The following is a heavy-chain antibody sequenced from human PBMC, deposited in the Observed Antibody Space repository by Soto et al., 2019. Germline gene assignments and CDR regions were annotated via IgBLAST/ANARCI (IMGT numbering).Heavy chain of an antibody. CDR2: ISSSGSTI. D-gene: IGHD2-2*01. CDR3: AGAEYQLPDNWFDP. J-gene: IGHJ5*02. CDR1: GFTFSDYY. V-gene: IGHV3-11*01. Sequence: PGGSLRLSCAASGFTFSDYYMSWIRQVPGKGLEWVSYISSSGSTIYYADSVKGRFTISRDNAKNSLYLQMNSLRAEDTAVYYCAGAEYQLPDNWFDPWGQGTLVTVSS.